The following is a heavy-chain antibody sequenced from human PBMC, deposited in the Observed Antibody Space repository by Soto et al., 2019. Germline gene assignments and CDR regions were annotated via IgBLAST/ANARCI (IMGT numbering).Heavy chain of an antibody. J-gene: IGHJ4*02. CDR2: MNPNSGNT. Sequence: QVQLVQSGAEVKKPGASVKVSCKASGYTFTSYDINWVRQATGQGLEWMGWMNPNSGNTGYAQKFQGRVTMTRNTSISTAYMELSSMRSEDTAVDYCARGIQLWPSPPGGYYFDYWGQGTLVTVSS. CDR3: ARGIQLWPSPPGGYYFDY. D-gene: IGHD5-18*01. CDR1: GYTFTSYD. V-gene: IGHV1-8*01.